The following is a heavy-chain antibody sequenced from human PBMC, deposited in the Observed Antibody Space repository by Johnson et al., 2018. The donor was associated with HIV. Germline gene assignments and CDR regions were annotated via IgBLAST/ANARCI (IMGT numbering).Heavy chain of an antibody. CDR2: INWSGGST. Sequence: VESGGGVVRPGGSLRISCAASGFTFDDYGISWVRQAPGKGPEWVSGINWSGGSTGYAESMTGRFTISRDNARNSLYLQMNSLRAEDTALYFCARGKGAAVGLDAFDIWGQGIRVTVSS. J-gene: IGHJ3*02. V-gene: IGHV3-20*04. CDR1: GFTFDDYG. D-gene: IGHD6-13*01. CDR3: ARGKGAAVGLDAFDI.